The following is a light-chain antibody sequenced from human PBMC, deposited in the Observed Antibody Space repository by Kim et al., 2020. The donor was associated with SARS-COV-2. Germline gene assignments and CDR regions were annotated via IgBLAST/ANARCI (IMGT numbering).Light chain of an antibody. CDR1: QSVGSN. CDR3: QQCNNWPLLT. Sequence: EIVMTQSPATLSVSPGERATLSCRASQSVGSNLAWYQQKPGQAPRLLIYGASTRATGIPARFSGSGSGTEFTLTISSLQSEDFAVYYCQQCNNWPLLTFGGGTKVDSK. J-gene: IGKJ4*01. V-gene: IGKV3-15*01. CDR2: GAS.